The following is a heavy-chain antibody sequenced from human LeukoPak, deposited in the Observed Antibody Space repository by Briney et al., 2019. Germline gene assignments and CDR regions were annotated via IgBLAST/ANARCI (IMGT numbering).Heavy chain of an antibody. CDR3: ARDTNLLPDY. CDR1: GGTFSSYA. J-gene: IGHJ4*02. V-gene: IGHV1-69*05. CDR2: IIPIFVTA. D-gene: IGHD2-2*01. Sequence: GASVKVSCKASGGTFSSYAISWVRQAPGQGLEWMGGIIPIFVTANYAQKFQGRVTITTDESTSTAYMELSSLRSEDTAVYYCARDTNLLPDYWGQGTLVTVSS.